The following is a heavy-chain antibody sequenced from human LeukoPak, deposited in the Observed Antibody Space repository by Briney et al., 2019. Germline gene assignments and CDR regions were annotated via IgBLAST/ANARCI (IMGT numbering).Heavy chain of an antibody. J-gene: IGHJ4*02. V-gene: IGHV3-7*01. D-gene: IGHD7-27*01. Sequence: TGGSLRLSCAASGFTVSSNYMSWVRQAPGKGLEWVANIREDGTEKNYVDSVKGRFTISRDNAKNSLFLQMSNLRDDDTAIYYCARHVGISFWGQGTLVTVSS. CDR2: IREDGTEK. CDR3: ARHVGISF. CDR1: GFTVSSNY.